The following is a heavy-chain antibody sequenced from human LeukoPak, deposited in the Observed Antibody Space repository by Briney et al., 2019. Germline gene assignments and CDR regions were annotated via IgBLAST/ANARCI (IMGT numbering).Heavy chain of an antibody. V-gene: IGHV1-69*13. CDR2: IIPIFGTA. CDR3: ARGPLINDFWSGYHYYYYYMDV. Sequence: AASVKVSCKASGGTFSSYAISWVRQAPGQGLEWMGGIIPIFGTANYAQKFQGRVTITADESTSTAYMELSSLRSEDTAVYYCARGPLINDFWSGYHYYYYYMDVWGKGTTVTVSS. D-gene: IGHD3-3*01. J-gene: IGHJ6*03. CDR1: GGTFSSYA.